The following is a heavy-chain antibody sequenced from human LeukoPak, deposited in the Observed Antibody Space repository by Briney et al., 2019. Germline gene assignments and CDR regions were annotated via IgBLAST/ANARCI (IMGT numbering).Heavy chain of an antibody. V-gene: IGHV1-2*05. CDR3: ARGITRRACSGGSCLFDP. CDR1: GYTFTGYY. D-gene: IGHD2-15*01. Sequence: ASVKVSCKASGYTFTGYYMHWVRQAPGQGLEWMGRINPNSGGTNYAQKFQGRVTMTRDTSISTAYMELSRLRYDAEEVYYCARGITRRACSGGSCLFDPWGQGTLVTVSS. CDR2: INPNSGGT. J-gene: IGHJ5*02.